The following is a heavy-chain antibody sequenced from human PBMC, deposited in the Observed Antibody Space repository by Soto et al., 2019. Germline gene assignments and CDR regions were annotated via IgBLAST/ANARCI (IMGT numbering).Heavy chain of an antibody. CDR2: ISGSGGST. D-gene: IGHD3-22*01. CDR3: AKALPDYYDSSGYSFGALDP. Sequence: GGSLRLSCAASGFTFSSYAMSWVRQAPGKGLEWVSAISGSGGSTYYADSMKGRFTISRDNSKNTLYLQMNSLRAEDTAVYYCAKALPDYYDSSGYSFGALDPWGQGTLVTVSS. CDR1: GFTFSSYA. V-gene: IGHV3-23*01. J-gene: IGHJ5*02.